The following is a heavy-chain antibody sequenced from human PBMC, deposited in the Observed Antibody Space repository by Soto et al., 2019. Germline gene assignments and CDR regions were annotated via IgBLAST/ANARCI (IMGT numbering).Heavy chain of an antibody. CDR2: IKQDGSEK. V-gene: IGHV3-7*04. J-gene: IGHJ5*02. Sequence: GGSLRLSCAASGFTFSSYWMSWVRQAPGKGLEWVANIKQDGSEKYYVDSVKGRFTISRDNAKNSLYLQMNSLRAEDTAVYYCARVHVVVVADDWFDPWGQGTLVTVSS. CDR1: GFTFSSYW. CDR3: ARVHVVVVADDWFDP. D-gene: IGHD2-15*01.